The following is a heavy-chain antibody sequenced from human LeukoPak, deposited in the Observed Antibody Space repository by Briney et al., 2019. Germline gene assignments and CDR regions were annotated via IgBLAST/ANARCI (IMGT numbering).Heavy chain of an antibody. CDR2: IYSDGST. Sequence: GGSLRLSCAASGFSVSNSYMSWVRQAPGKGLEWVSAIYSDGSTYYADSVKGRFTISRDNSKNTLYLQMNSLRAEDTAVYYCARPKWEEDAFDIWGQGTMVTVSS. J-gene: IGHJ3*02. D-gene: IGHD1-26*01. CDR1: GFSVSNSY. V-gene: IGHV3-53*01. CDR3: ARPKWEEDAFDI.